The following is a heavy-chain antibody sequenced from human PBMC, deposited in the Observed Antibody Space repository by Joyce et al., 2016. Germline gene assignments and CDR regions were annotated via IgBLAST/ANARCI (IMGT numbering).Heavy chain of an antibody. CDR1: GDSVSRNSAA. V-gene: IGHV6-1*01. D-gene: IGHD3-22*01. CDR2: TYYRSKWYN. Sequence: QVQLQQSGPGLVKPSQTLSLTCAISGDSVSRNSAAWNWIRQSPSRGLEWLGRTYYRSKWYNDYAVSMKSRITINPDTPKNQFSLQLNSVTPEDAAVYYCARAGYYHTSGYYYPNFDYWGPGTLVTVSS. J-gene: IGHJ4*02. CDR3: ARAGYYHTSGYYYPNFDY.